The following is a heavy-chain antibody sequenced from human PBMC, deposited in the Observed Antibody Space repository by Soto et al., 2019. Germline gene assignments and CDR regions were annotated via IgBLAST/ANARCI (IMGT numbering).Heavy chain of an antibody. Sequence: PSETLSLTRAVSGGSISSGGYSWSWIPQPPGKGLEWIGYIYHSGSTSYNPSLKSRVTISVDRSKNQFSLKLSSVTAADTAVYYCARGLLATNWFDPWGQGTLVTVSS. CDR1: GGSISSGGYS. D-gene: IGHD3-10*01. V-gene: IGHV4-30-2*01. CDR2: IYHSGST. CDR3: ARGLLATNWFDP. J-gene: IGHJ5*02.